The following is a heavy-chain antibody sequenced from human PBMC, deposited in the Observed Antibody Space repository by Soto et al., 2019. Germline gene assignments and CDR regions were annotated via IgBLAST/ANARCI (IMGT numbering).Heavy chain of an antibody. J-gene: IGHJ4*02. D-gene: IGHD5-18*01. CDR2: IYPGDSDT. Sequence: GEAVKMSCQGSGYSLSSHLIGWVRQMPGKGMELMVIIYPGDSDTRYSPSFQGQVTISADKSISTAYLQWTSLNAPDTAMYYCASRPVDTSRHFDYWGQGTLVTVSS. CDR3: ASRPVDTSRHFDY. V-gene: IGHV5-51*01. CDR1: GYSLSSHL.